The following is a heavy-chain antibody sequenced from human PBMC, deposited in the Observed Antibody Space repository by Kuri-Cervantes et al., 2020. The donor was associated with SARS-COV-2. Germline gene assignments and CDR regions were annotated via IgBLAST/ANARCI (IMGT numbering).Heavy chain of an antibody. CDR1: GFTFSSYS. J-gene: IGHJ6*02. V-gene: IGHV3-30*05. D-gene: IGHD6-13*01. CDR2: ISYDGSNK. CDR3: ARDGLLWQLVRGGYYYYGMDV. Sequence: GGSLRLSCAASGFTFSSYSMNWVRQAPGKGLEWVAVISYDGSNKYYADSVKGRFTISRDNSKNTLYLQMNSLRAEDTAVYYCARDGLLWQLVRGGYYYYGMDVWGQGTTVTVSS.